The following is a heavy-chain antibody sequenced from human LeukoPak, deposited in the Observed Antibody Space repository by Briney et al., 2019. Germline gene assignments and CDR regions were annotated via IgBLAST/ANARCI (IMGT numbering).Heavy chain of an antibody. D-gene: IGHD2-2*02. CDR2: INHSGST. J-gene: IGHJ5*02. Sequence: SETLSLTCAVYGGSFSGYYWSWIRQPPGKGLEWIGEINHSGSTNYNPSLKSRVTISVDTSKNQSSLKLSSVTAADTAVYYCARVNQRGYCSSTSCYTWFDPWGQGTLVTVSS. V-gene: IGHV4-34*01. CDR3: ARVNQRGYCSSTSCYTWFDP. CDR1: GGSFSGYY.